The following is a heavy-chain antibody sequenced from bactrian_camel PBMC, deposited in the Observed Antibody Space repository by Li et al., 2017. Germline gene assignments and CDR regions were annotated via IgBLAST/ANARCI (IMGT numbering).Heavy chain of an antibody. V-gene: IGHV3S53*01. J-gene: IGHJ4*01. CDR3: AADFYNLQLARSYSY. Sequence: HVQLVESGGGSVQAGGSLKLACRTSSRINVMAWFRQAPGKEREGVAAIDTTGMPTYTYSVKDRFAISKDNVKNTLYLQMNRLEIEDTAMYYCAADFYNLQLARSYSYWGQGTQVTVS. CDR2: IDTTGMP. D-gene: IGHD7*01. CDR1: SRINV.